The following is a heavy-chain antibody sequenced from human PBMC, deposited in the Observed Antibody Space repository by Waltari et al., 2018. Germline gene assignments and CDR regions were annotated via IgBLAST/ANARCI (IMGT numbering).Heavy chain of an antibody. CDR2: VDPEDGET. CDR3: ARVGGSYYYYYMDV. J-gene: IGHJ6*03. D-gene: IGHD3-16*01. CDR1: GYTFPDYY. V-gene: IGHV1-69-2*01. Sequence: EVQLVQSGAEVKKPGATVKISCTASGYTFPDYYMHWVHQAPGKGLEWMGRVDPEDGETIYAEKFQGRVTITADTSTDTAYMELSSLRSEDTAVYYCARVGGSYYYYYMDVWGKGTTVTVSS.